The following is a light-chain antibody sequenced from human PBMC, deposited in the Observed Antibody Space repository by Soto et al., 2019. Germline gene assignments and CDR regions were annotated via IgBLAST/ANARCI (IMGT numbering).Light chain of an antibody. CDR3: QQRSDWPPVIT. Sequence: EIVLTQSPATLSLSPGERATLSCRASQTFSSHLAWYQQKPGQAPRLLIYDASKRATGIPAGFSGRGSGTDFTLAISSLEPEDFSVYYCQQRSDWPPVITFGQETRMEIK. CDR2: DAS. J-gene: IGKJ5*01. CDR1: QTFSSH. V-gene: IGKV3-11*01.